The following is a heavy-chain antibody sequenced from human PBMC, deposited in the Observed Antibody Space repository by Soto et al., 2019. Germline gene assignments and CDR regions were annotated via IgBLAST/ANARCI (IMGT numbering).Heavy chain of an antibody. D-gene: IGHD6-13*01. Sequence: SETLSLTCTVSGGSISSGGYYWSWIRQHPGKGLEWIGYIYYSGSTYYNPSLKSRVTISVDTSKNQFSLKLSSVTAADTAVYYCASTHLRTGYSSSLFDYWGQGTLVTVSS. CDR3: ASTHLRTGYSSSLFDY. J-gene: IGHJ4*02. CDR1: GGSISSGGYY. CDR2: IYYSGST. V-gene: IGHV4-31*03.